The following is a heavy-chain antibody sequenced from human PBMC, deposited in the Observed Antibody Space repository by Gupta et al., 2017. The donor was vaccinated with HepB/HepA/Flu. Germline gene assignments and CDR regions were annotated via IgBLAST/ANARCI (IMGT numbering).Heavy chain of an antibody. CDR2: IKSKSYYGTT. V-gene: IGHV3-15*01. D-gene: IGHD5-24*01. CDR1: GFVFTNAW. J-gene: IGHJ4*02. CDR3: TTVARVEFNGYTSDGMADY. Sequence: DVQLVESGGGLAKPGGSLRLSCAASGFVFTNAWMSWVRQAPGKGLEWVGRIKSKSYYGTTDYGAPVKGRFIISRDDSQNMLYLEMNSLKTEDTAVYYCTTVARVEFNGYTSDGMADYWGQGLLVTVSS.